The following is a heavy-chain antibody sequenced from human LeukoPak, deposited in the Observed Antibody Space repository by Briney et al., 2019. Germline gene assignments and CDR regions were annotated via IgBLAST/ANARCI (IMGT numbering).Heavy chain of an antibody. V-gene: IGHV3-7*01. D-gene: IGHD1-1*01. Sequence: GGSLRLSCSASGFTFSSYWMSWVRQAPGRGLEWMANIKQDGSVQNYVDSVKGRFTISRDNAKDSLFLQLNNLRAEDTAVYFCARDGIMTYAFDIWGQGTKVTVSP. CDR2: IKQDGSVQ. CDR3: ARDGIMTYAFDI. J-gene: IGHJ3*02. CDR1: GFTFSSYW.